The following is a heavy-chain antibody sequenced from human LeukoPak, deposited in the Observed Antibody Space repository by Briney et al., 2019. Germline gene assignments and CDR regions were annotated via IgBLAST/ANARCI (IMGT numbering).Heavy chain of an antibody. V-gene: IGHV3-74*01. CDR1: GFSFSSYW. D-gene: IGHD6-19*01. CDR3: ARGKYSSGWFDY. J-gene: IGHJ4*02. Sequence: GGSLRLSCAASGFSFSSYWMHWVRQDPGKGLVWVSRFNNGGSSTSYAGSVKGRFTIPSENPKNSTYLQMDCLRAEDTAVYYCARGKYSSGWFDYWGQGTLVTVSS. CDR2: FNNGGSST.